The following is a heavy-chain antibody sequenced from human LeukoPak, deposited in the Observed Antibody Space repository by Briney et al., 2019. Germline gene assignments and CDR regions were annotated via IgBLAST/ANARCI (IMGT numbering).Heavy chain of an antibody. CDR2: IYSGGST. CDR1: GFTFSSNY. D-gene: IGHD2-2*01. V-gene: IGHV3-53*04. J-gene: IGHJ6*02. Sequence: GGSLRLSCAASGFTFSSNYMSWVRQAPGKGLEWVSVIYSGGSTYFADSVKGRFTISRHNSKKTLYHQMNSLRAEDTAVYYCARGQYQLPKQSYYYYYGMDVWGQGTTVTVSS. CDR3: ARGQYQLPKQSYYYYYGMDV.